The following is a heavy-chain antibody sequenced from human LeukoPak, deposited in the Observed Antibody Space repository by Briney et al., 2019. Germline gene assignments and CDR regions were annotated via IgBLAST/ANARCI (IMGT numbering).Heavy chain of an antibody. CDR2: ISSSSSYI. Sequence: GGSLRLSCAASGFTFSSYSMNWVRQAPGKGLEWVSSISSSSSYIYYADSVKGRFTISRDNSKNTLYLQMNSLRAEDTAVYYCARKLDRMTWGFDYWGQGTLVTVSS. CDR3: ARKLDRMTWGFDY. D-gene: IGHD7-27*01. CDR1: GFTFSSYS. J-gene: IGHJ4*02. V-gene: IGHV3-21*01.